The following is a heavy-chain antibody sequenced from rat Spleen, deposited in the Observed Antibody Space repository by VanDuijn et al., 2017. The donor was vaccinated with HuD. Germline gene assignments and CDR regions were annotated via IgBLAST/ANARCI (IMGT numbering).Heavy chain of an antibody. CDR3: ARGGYYYSGEGWFAY. CDR2: ISSSSGT. D-gene: IGHD1-1*01. J-gene: IGHJ3*01. CDR1: EFTFSNYG. Sequence: VQLVESGGGLVQPGKSLKLSCSASEFTFSNYGMHWIRQAPGKGLDWVAYISSSSGTVYADAVKGRFTISRDNAKNTLYLQLNSLKSEDTAIYYCARGGYYYSGEGWFAYWGQGTLVTVSS. V-gene: IGHV5-62*01.